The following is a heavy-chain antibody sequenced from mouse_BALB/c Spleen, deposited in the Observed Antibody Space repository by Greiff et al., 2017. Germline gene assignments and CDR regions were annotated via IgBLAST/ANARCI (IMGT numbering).Heavy chain of an antibody. D-gene: IGHD2-4*01. Sequence: VKLKESGPSLVQPSQSLSITCTVSGFSLTSYGVHWVRQSPGKGLEWLGVIWAGGSTNYNSALMSRLSISKDNSKSQVFLKMNSLQTDDTAMYYCARDRDDYDYAWFAYWGQGTLVTVSA. V-gene: IGHV2-9*02. CDR3: ARDRDDYDYAWFAY. CDR2: IWAGGST. J-gene: IGHJ3*01. CDR1: GFSLTSYG.